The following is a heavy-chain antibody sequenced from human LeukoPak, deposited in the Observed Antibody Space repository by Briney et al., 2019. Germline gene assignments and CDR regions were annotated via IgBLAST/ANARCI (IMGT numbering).Heavy chain of an antibody. J-gene: IGHJ6*02. CDR3: ARDGVSSSWTYYYYYGMDV. D-gene: IGHD6-13*01. V-gene: IGHV4-39*02. Sequence: SETLSLTCTVSGGSISSSSYYWGWIRQPPGKGLEWIGSIYYSGSTYYNPSLKSRVTISVDTSKNQFSLKLSSVTAADTAVYYCARDGVSSSWTYYYYYGMDVWGQGTTVTVSS. CDR2: IYYSGST. CDR1: GGSISSSSYY.